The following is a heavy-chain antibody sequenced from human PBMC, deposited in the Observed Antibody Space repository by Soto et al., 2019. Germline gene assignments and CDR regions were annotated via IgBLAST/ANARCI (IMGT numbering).Heavy chain of an antibody. CDR3: ARGYDFWSGYSPNPYCYYYMDV. Sequence: SETLSLTCTFSGGSISSGGSYWNLIRQHPGKSLEWIVYIYYSGSTYYNPSLKSRVTISVDTSKNQFSLKLSSVTAADTAVYYCARGYDFWSGYSPNPYCYYYMDVWGKGTTVS. CDR1: GGSISSGGSY. CDR2: IYYSGST. V-gene: IGHV4-31*03. D-gene: IGHD3-3*01. J-gene: IGHJ6*03.